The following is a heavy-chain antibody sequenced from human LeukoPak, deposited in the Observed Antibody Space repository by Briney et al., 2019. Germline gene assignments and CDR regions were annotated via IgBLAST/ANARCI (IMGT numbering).Heavy chain of an antibody. CDR1: GGSFSGYY. CDR3: ARGRGYSYGSRAFDI. V-gene: IGHV4-34*01. D-gene: IGHD5-18*01. CDR2: INHSGIT. J-gene: IGHJ3*02. Sequence: SETLSLTCAVYGGSFSGYYWSWIRQPPGKGLEWIGEINHSGITNCNPSLKSRVTISVDTSKNQFSLKLISVTAADTAVYYCARGRGYSYGSRAFDIWGQGTMVTVSS.